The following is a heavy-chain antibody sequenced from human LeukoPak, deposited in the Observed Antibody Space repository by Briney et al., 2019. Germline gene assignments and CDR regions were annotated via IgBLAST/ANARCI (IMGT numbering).Heavy chain of an antibody. Sequence: GGSLRLSCAASGFTFSSYGMHWVRQAPGKGLEWVSAISGSGGSTYYADSVKGRFTISRDNSKNTLYLQMNSLRAEDTAVYYCAKAVGYCSGGSCYTDYWGQGTLVTVSS. CDR2: ISGSGGST. CDR1: GFTFSSYG. CDR3: AKAVGYCSGGSCYTDY. D-gene: IGHD2-15*01. J-gene: IGHJ4*02. V-gene: IGHV3-23*01.